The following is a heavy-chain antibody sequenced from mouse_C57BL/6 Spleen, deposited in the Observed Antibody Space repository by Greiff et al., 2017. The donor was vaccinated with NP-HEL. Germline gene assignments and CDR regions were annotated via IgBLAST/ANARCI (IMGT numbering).Heavy chain of an antibody. CDR2: INPNNGGT. J-gene: IGHJ2*01. CDR3: ARKTGYDYFDY. CDR1: GYTFTDYN. V-gene: IGHV1-18*01. D-gene: IGHD2-2*01. Sequence: VQLKESGPELVKPGASVKIPCKASGYTFTDYNMDWVKQSHGKSLEWIGDINPNNGGTIYNQKFKGKATLTVDKSSSTAYMELRSLTSEDTAVYYCARKTGYDYFDYWGQGTTLTVSS.